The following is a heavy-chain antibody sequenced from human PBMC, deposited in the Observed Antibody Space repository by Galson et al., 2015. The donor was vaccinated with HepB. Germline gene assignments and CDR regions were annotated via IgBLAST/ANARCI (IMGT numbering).Heavy chain of an antibody. CDR1: GFTFSSYA. Sequence: SLRLSCAASGFTFSSYAMHWVRQAPGKGLEYVSAISSNGGSTYYADSVKGRFTISRDNSKNTLYLQMSSLRAEDTAVYYCVKDGGDYYGPLMALDYWGQGTLVTVSS. V-gene: IGHV3-64D*06. CDR2: ISSNGGST. J-gene: IGHJ4*02. CDR3: VKDGGDYYGPLMALDY. D-gene: IGHD3-10*01.